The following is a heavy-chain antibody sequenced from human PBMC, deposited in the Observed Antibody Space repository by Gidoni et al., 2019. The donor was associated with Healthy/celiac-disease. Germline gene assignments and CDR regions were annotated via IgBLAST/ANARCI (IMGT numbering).Heavy chain of an antibody. D-gene: IGHD6-13*01. J-gene: IGHJ4*02. Sequence: QVKLVESGGGVVQPGMSLRHSCAASGFTFSSSGMHWVRQDPGKGMEGGACIWYDGSNKYYAASLKGRFTISRDNSKNTLYLQMNSLRAEDTAVYYCARGPDIAAAGIDYWGQGTLVTVSS. V-gene: IGHV3-33*08. CDR3: ARGPDIAAAGIDY. CDR2: IWYDGSNK. CDR1: GFTFSSSG.